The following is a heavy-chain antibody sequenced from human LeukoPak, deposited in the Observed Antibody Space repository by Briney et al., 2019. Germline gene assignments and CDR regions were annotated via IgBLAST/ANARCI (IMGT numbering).Heavy chain of an antibody. D-gene: IGHD1-1*01. CDR3: VRVWPPNAVDRGMTYSYFNALDV. CDR1: NYTFASYG. J-gene: IGHJ6*02. CDR2: ISPYDGNT. Sequence: GASVTVSCTASNYTFASYGLSWVRQAPGQGLQWVGWISPYDGNTDYAQRFQARVTMTIDRATRTVYMDLKRLRLDDTAVYYCVRVWPPNAVDRGMTYSYFNALDVWGQGTTVIVS. V-gene: IGHV1-18*01.